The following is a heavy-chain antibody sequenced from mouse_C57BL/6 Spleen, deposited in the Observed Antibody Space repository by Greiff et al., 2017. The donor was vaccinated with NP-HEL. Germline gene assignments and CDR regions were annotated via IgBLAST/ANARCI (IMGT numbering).Heavy chain of an antibody. Sequence: EVQLQQSGPELVKPGASVKISCKASGYTFTDYYMNWVKQSHGKSLEWIGDINPNNGGTSYNQKFKGKATLTVDKSSSTAYMELRSLTSEDSAVYYCARSDVYYFDYWGQSTTLTVSS. CDR2: INPNNGGT. CDR1: GYTFTDYY. J-gene: IGHJ2*01. CDR3: ARSDVYYFDY. V-gene: IGHV1-26*01.